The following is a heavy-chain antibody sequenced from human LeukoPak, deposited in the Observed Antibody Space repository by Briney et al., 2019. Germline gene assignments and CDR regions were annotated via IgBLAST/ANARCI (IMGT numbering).Heavy chain of an antibody. J-gene: IGHJ4*02. CDR2: IRSTAHNYAT. D-gene: IGHD4-23*01. V-gene: IGHV3-73*01. CDR1: EFTLSGSD. Sequence: PGGSLKLSCAASEFTLSGSDVHRVRQTSGKGLEWVGHIRSTAHNYATAYAASVKGKFIISRDDSKNTAYLQMNSLKAEDTAVYYCFVDGGYWGQGTLVIVSS. CDR3: FVDGGY.